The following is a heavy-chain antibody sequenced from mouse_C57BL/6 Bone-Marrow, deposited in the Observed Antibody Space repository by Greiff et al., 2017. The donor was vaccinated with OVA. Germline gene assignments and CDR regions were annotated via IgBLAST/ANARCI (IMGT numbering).Heavy chain of an antibody. CDR2: INPYNGGT. CDR3: AREGPIYYYGSFDY. D-gene: IGHD1-1*01. Sequence: EVQLQQSGPVLVKPGASVKMSCKASGYTFTDYYMNWVKQSHGKSLEWIGVINPYNGGTSYNQKFKGKAKLTVDKSSSTAYMELNSLTSEDSAVYYCAREGPIYYYGSFDYWGQGTTLTVSS. J-gene: IGHJ2*01. CDR1: GYTFTDYY. V-gene: IGHV1-19*01.